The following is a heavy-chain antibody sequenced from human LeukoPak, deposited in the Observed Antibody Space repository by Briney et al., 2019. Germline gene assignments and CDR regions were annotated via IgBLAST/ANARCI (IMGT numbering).Heavy chain of an antibody. CDR2: INHSGST. D-gene: IGHD2-8*01. CDR1: GGSFSGYY. Sequence: SETLSLTCAVYGGSFSGYYWSWIRQPPGKGLEWIGEINHSGSTNYNPSLKSRVTISVDTSKNQFSLKLSSVTAADTAVYYCARLIRWLYYYYYMDVWGKGTTVTVSS. J-gene: IGHJ6*03. V-gene: IGHV4-34*01. CDR3: ARLIRWLYYYYYMDV.